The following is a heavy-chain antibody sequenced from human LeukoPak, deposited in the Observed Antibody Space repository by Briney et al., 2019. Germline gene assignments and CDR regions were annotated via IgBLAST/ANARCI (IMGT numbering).Heavy chain of an antibody. CDR3: ARHFRPLLWFGDNWFDP. Sequence: SQTLSLTCTVSGDSISSGDYYWSWIRQPPGKGLEWIGEINHSGSTNYNPSLKSRVTISVDTSKNQFSLKLSSVTAADTAVYYCARHFRPLLWFGDNWFDPWGQGTLVTVSS. CDR2: INHSGST. J-gene: IGHJ5*02. CDR1: GDSISSGDYY. V-gene: IGHV4-30-4*08. D-gene: IGHD3-10*01.